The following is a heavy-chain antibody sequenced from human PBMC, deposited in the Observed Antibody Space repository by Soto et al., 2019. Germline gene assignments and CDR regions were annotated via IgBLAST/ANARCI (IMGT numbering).Heavy chain of an antibody. CDR1: GFTFSDYY. CDR2: ISSSGSTI. J-gene: IGHJ6*03. CDR3: ARAPMEYPDYGDYVYYYYYYMDV. V-gene: IGHV3-11*01. D-gene: IGHD4-17*01. Sequence: GGSLRLSCAASGFTFSDYYMSWIRQAPGKGLEWVSYISSSGSTIYYADSVKGRFTISRDNAKNSLYLQMNSLRAEDTAVYYCARAPMEYPDYGDYVYYYYYYMDVWGKGTTVTVSS.